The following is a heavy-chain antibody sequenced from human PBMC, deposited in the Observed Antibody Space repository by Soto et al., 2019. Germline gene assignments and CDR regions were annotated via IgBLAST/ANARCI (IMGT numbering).Heavy chain of an antibody. V-gene: IGHV3-33*01. Sequence: GGSLRLSCAASGFDSSSYGMHWVRQTPGKGLEWVAVLGFDGGGRYYADSVKGRFTISRDNSKKMLYLQMDSLRAEDTALYYCAREPVGPDYAMDVWGQGTTVTVSS. J-gene: IGHJ6*02. D-gene: IGHD1-26*01. CDR1: GFDSSSYG. CDR2: LGFDGGGR. CDR3: AREPVGPDYAMDV.